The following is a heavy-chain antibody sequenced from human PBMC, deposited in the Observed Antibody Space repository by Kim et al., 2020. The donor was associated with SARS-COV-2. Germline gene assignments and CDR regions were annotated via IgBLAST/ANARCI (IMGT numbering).Heavy chain of an antibody. CDR1: GGSISSGSYY. D-gene: IGHD2-15*01. Sequence: SETLSLTCTVSGGSISSGSYYWSWIRQPAGKGLEWIGRIYTSGSTNYNPSLKSRVTISVDTSKNQFSLKLSSVTAADTAVYYCARDRSSAVWGYCSGGSCYSGAFDIWGQGTMVTVSS. V-gene: IGHV4-61*02. CDR3: ARDRSSAVWGYCSGGSCYSGAFDI. J-gene: IGHJ3*02. CDR2: IYTSGST.